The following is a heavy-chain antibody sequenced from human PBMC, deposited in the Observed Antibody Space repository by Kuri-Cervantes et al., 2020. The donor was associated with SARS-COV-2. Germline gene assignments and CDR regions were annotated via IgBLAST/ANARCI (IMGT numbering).Heavy chain of an antibody. CDR1: GFTFSSYW. Sequence: GESLKISCAASGFTFSSYWMHWVRQAPGKGLEWVAVIWYDGSNKYYADSVKGRFTISRDNSKNTQYLQMNSLRAEDTAVYYCAREGSMIPMDVWGQGTTVTVSS. J-gene: IGHJ6*02. V-gene: IGHV3-33*08. CDR2: IWYDGSNK. D-gene: IGHD3-22*01. CDR3: AREGSMIPMDV.